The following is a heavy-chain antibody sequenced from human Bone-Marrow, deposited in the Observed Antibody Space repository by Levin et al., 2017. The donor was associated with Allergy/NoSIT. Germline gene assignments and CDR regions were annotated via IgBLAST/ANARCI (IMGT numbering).Heavy chain of an antibody. V-gene: IGHV3-30-3*01. CDR3: ARRSVMGSNRESAFDY. CDR2: VAANGNTK. Sequence: GGSLRLSCAASGFSFSSYAIHWVRQAPGKGLEWVAVVAANGNTKYFADSVRGRFTISRDNSINTLYLQMNSLGAEDTAVYFCARRSVMGSNRESAFDYWGQGTLVTVSS. CDR1: GFSFSSYA. D-gene: IGHD1-26*01. J-gene: IGHJ4*02.